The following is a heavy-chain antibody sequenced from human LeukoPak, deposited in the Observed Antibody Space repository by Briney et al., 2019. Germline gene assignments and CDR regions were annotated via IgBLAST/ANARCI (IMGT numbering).Heavy chain of an antibody. V-gene: IGHV3-23*01. J-gene: IGHJ3*02. CDR2: ISGSGGST. D-gene: IGHD3-10*01. Sequence: GGSLRLSCAASGFTFSSYAMSWVRQAPGKGLEWVSAISGSGGSTYYADSVKGRFTISRDNSKNTLYLQMNSLRAEDTAVYYCAKDDAGTEPELLWFGELRHAFDIWGQGTMVTVSS. CDR1: GFTFSSYA. CDR3: AKDDAGTEPELLWFGELRHAFDI.